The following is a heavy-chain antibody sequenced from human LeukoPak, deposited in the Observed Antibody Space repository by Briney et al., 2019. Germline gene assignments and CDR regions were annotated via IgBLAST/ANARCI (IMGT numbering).Heavy chain of an antibody. CDR1: GYTFTSYD. D-gene: IGHD2-2*01. V-gene: IGHV1-8*03. CDR3: ARIDCSSTSCTLDFPLGY. CDR2: MNPNSGNT. J-gene: IGHJ4*02. Sequence: ASVKVSCKASGYTFTSYDINWVRQATGQGLEWMGWMNPNSGNTGYAQKFQGRVTITADESTSTAYMELSSLRSEDTAVYYCARIDCSSTSCTLDFPLGYWGQGTLVTVSS.